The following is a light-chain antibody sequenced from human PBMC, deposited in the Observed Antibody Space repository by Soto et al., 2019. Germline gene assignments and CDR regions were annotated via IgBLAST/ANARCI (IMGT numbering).Light chain of an antibody. CDR2: GAS. CDR3: QQYNNWPPT. Sequence: EIVMTQSPATLSVSPGERATLSCRASQSVSSNLAWNQQKPGQAPRLLIYGASTRATGIPARFSGSGSGTEFTLTISSLQSKDFAVYYCQQYNNWPPTFGQGTKVEIK. CDR1: QSVSSN. V-gene: IGKV3-15*01. J-gene: IGKJ1*01.